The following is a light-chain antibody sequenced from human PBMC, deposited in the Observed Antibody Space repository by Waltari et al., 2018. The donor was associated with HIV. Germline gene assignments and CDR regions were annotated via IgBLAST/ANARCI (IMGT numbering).Light chain of an antibody. CDR2: LEGGGGY. CDR1: CGHSRNI. J-gene: IGLJ3*02. CDR3: ETWDSSTWV. Sequence: QPVLTQSSSASASLGSSVKLTCTLTCGHSRNIIAWHQQQPGKAPRYLMKLEGGGGYNKGSGIPDRFSGSSSGADPYPTISNLQVGGEADYCRETWDSSTWVVGGGTQGTVL. V-gene: IGLV4-60*02.